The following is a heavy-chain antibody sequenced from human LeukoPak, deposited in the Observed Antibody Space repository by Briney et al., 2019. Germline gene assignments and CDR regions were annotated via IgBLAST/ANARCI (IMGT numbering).Heavy chain of an antibody. V-gene: IGHV1-69*05. CDR1: GGTFSSYA. CDR2: IIPIFGTA. CDR3: AREEVATVVTPGALDI. D-gene: IGHD4-23*01. J-gene: IGHJ3*02. Sequence: ASVKVSCKASGGTFSSYAISWVRQAPGQGLEWMGGIIPIFGTANYAQKFQGRVTITTDESTSTAYMELSSLRSEDTAVYYCAREEVATVVTPGALDIWGQGTMVTVSS.